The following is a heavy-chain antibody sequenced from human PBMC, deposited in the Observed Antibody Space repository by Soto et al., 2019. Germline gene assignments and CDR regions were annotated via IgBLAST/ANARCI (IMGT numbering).Heavy chain of an antibody. V-gene: IGHV1-24*01. CDR2: FDPEDGET. D-gene: IGHD2-2*01. CDR1: GYTLTELS. CDR3: AKFPPDCSSTSCRFDY. J-gene: IGHJ4*02. Sequence: ASVKVSCKVSGYTLTELSMHWVRQAPGKGLEWMGGFDPEDGETIYAQKFQGRVTMTEDTSTDTAYMELSSLRSEDTAVYYCAKFPPDCSSTSCRFDYWGQGTLVTVYS.